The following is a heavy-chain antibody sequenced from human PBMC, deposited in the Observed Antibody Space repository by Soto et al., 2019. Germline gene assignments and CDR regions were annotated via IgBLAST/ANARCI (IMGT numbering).Heavy chain of an antibody. D-gene: IGHD3-3*01. CDR1: GYTFTSYG. CDR2: ISAYNGNT. CDR3: ARDRFLAWLLYRYAYYYGMDV. V-gene: IGHV1-18*01. Sequence: ASVKVSCKASGYTFTSYGISWVRQAPGQVLEWMGWISAYNGNTNYAQKLQGRVTMTTDTSTSTAYMELRSLRSDDTAVYYCARDRFLAWLLYRYAYYYGMDVWGQGTTVTVSS. J-gene: IGHJ6*02.